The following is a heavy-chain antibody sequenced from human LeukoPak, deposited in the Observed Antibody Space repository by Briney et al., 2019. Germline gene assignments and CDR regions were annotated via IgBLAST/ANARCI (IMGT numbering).Heavy chain of an antibody. Sequence: AGGSLRLSCAASGFTFSGYEMNWVRQAPGKGLEWVSYISSSGSTIYYADSVKGRFTISRDNAKNSLYLQMNSLRAEDTAVYYCAELGITMIGGVWGKGTTVTTSS. V-gene: IGHV3-48*03. J-gene: IGHJ6*04. D-gene: IGHD3-10*02. CDR1: GFTFSGYE. CDR2: ISSSGSTI. CDR3: AELGITMIGGV.